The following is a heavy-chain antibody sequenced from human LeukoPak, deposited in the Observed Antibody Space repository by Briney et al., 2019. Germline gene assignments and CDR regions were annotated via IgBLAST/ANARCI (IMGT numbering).Heavy chain of an antibody. CDR1: GGSISSYY. Sequence: SETLSLTCTVSGGSISSYYWSWIRQPPGKGLEWIGYIYYSGSTNYNPSLKSRVTISVDTSKNQFSLKLSSVTAADTAVYYCARQRGYCSGGTCYPQHFDYWGQGTLVTVSS. J-gene: IGHJ4*02. CDR2: IYYSGST. CDR3: ARQRGYCSGGTCYPQHFDY. V-gene: IGHV4-59*08. D-gene: IGHD2-15*01.